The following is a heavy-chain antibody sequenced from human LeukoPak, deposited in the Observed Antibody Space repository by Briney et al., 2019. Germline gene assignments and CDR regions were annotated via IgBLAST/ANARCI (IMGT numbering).Heavy chain of an antibody. D-gene: IGHD3-10*01. CDR1: GYPFISYV. Sequence: ASVKVSCKASGYPFISYVIHWVRQAPGQRLEWMGWINPDNGNAEYSQKFQGSVTITRDTSATTAYMELSSLRSEDMAVYYCARDRGGTGDFDYWGQGTLVTVSS. CDR2: INPDNGNA. V-gene: IGHV1-3*01. J-gene: IGHJ4*02. CDR3: ARDRGGTGDFDY.